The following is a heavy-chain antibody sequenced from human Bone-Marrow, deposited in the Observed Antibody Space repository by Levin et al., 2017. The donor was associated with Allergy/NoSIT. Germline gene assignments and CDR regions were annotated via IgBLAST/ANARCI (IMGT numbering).Heavy chain of an antibody. CDR1: GFTFSNFA. J-gene: IGHJ3*01. D-gene: IGHD5/OR15-5a*01. Sequence: GGSLRLSCATSGFTFSNFAMHWVRQAPGKGLEWVTVISYDGHNTHYADSVKGRLTIPRDNSKDTIYLQMNNLVAEYATTYYCAKVRSVLDAVDVWGHRAMATASS. CDR3: AKVRSVLDAVDV. V-gene: IGHV3-30-3*01. CDR2: ISYDGHNT.